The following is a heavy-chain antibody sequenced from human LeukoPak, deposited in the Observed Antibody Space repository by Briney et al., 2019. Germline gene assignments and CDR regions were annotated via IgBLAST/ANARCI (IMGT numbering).Heavy chain of an antibody. CDR2: ISSSSSYI. CDR3: ARGPGYSSSWYLGY. V-gene: IGHV3-21*05. CDR1: GFTFSSYA. Sequence: PGGSLRLSCAASGFTFSSYAMNWVRQAPGKGLEWVSYISSSSSYIYYADSVKGRFTISRDNAKNSLYLQMNSLRAEDTAVYYCARGPGYSSSWYLGYWGQGTLVTVSS. J-gene: IGHJ4*02. D-gene: IGHD6-13*01.